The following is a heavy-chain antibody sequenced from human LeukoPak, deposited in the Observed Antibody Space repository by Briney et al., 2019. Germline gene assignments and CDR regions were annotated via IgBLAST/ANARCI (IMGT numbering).Heavy chain of an antibody. V-gene: IGHV3-30-3*01. D-gene: IGHD6-13*01. J-gene: IGHJ6*03. CDR3: AREVMSQQLGTYYYYMDI. Sequence: GGSLRLSCAASGFTFSSYAMHWVRQAPGKGLEWVAVISYDGSNKCYADSVKGRFTISRDNSKNTLYLQMNSLRAEDTAVYYCAREVMSQQLGTYYYYMDIWGKGTTVTVSS. CDR1: GFTFSSYA. CDR2: ISYDGSNK.